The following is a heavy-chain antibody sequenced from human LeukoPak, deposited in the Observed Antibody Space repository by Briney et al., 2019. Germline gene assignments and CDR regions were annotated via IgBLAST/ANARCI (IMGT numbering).Heavy chain of an antibody. V-gene: IGHV1-18*04. CDR3: TRDHCRGDNCPSFDY. D-gene: IGHD2-15*01. CDR2: IGAYNGDT. J-gene: IGHJ4*02. Sequence: GGSVTVSCKPSGYTFTSFGISWVRQAPGQGVEGMGWIGAYNGDTNYAQKFQGRVTITPDTSTSTAYMDLRSLRSDDTAVYYCTRDHCRGDNCPSFDYWGQGTLVTVSS. CDR1: GYTFTSFG.